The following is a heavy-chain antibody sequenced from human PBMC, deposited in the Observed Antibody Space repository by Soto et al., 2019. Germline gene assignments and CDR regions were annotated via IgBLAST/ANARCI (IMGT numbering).Heavy chain of an antibody. CDR2: INHSGST. Sequence: QVQLQQWGAGLLKPSETLSLTCAVYGGSFSGYYWTWIRQPPGTGLEWIGEINHSGSTNYNPSLKSRVTISVDTSKYQFSLKLTSVTAEDTAVYCCARDKITGLFDYWGQGTLVTVSS. V-gene: IGHV4-34*01. CDR1: GGSFSGYY. CDR3: ARDKITGLFDY. D-gene: IGHD2-8*02. J-gene: IGHJ4*02.